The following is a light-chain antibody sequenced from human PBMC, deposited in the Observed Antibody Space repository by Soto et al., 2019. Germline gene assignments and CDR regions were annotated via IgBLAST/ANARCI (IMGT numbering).Light chain of an antibody. CDR1: QGISSY. V-gene: IGKV1-8*01. Sequence: AIRMTQSPSSLSASTGDRVTITCRASQGISSYLAWYQQKPGKAPKLLIYAACTLQSGVPLRFSGSGSGADFTLTISSLQPEDFATYYCQQLYTYPLTFGGGTKVDI. CDR3: QQLYTYPLT. J-gene: IGKJ4*01. CDR2: AAC.